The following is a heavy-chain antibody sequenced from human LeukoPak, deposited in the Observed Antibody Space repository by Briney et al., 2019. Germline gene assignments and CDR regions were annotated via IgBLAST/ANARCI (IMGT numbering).Heavy chain of an antibody. Sequence: GGSLRLSCAASGFSFDDNAMYWVRQAPGKGLEWVSLISGDGATTYYADSVKGLFNISRDNAKNSLYLQMNSLRAEDTAVYYCARTFYGDALYYGMDVWGQGTTVTVSS. CDR3: ARTFYGDALYYGMDV. V-gene: IGHV3-43*02. CDR1: GFSFDDNA. CDR2: ISGDGATT. D-gene: IGHD4-17*01. J-gene: IGHJ6*02.